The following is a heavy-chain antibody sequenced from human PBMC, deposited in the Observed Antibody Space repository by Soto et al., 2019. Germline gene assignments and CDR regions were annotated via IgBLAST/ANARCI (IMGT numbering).Heavy chain of an antibody. Sequence: GGSLRLSCAASGFTVSSNYMSWVRQAPGKGREWVSVIYSGGSTYYADSVKGRFTISRDNSKNTLYLQMNSLRAEDTAVYYCAREQTPTFWSGYFDYWGQGTLVTVSS. CDR3: AREQTPTFWSGYFDY. CDR2: IYSGGST. J-gene: IGHJ4*02. D-gene: IGHD3-3*01. V-gene: IGHV3-66*01. CDR1: GFTVSSNY.